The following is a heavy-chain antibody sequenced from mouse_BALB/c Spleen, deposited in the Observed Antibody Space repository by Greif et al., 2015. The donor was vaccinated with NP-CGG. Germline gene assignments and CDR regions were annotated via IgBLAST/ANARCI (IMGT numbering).Heavy chain of an antibody. V-gene: IGHV5-17*02. CDR3: ARLFDY. Sequence: EVQVVESGGGLVQPGGSRKLSCAASGFTFSSFGMHWVRQAPEKGLEWVAYISSGSSTIYYADTVKGRFTISRDNPKNPLFLQMTSRRSEDTAMYYCARLFDYWGQGTTLTVSS. J-gene: IGHJ2*01. CDR2: ISSGSSTI. CDR1: GFTFSSFG.